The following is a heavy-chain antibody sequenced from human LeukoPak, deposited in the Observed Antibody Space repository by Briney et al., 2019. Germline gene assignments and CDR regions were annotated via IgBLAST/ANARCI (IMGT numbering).Heavy chain of an antibody. CDR1: GFNFRGSG. D-gene: IGHD6-19*01. CDR2: IQYDVSQI. J-gene: IGHJ4*02. CDR3: ARGAYSSGWTTFDY. Sequence: GGSLRLSCAASGFNFRGSGMHWVRQAPGKGLEWVTFIQYDVSQIYYADSVKGRFTISRDNSKNTLYVQMNSLRTDDTAVYYCARGAYSSGWTTFDYWGQGILVTVSS. V-gene: IGHV3-30*02.